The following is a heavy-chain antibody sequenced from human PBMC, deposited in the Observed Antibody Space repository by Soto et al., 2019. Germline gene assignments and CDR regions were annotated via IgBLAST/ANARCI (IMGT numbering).Heavy chain of an antibody. V-gene: IGHV3-48*02. D-gene: IGHD6-19*01. CDR3: ARDPTRIAVAGKERYYYYGMDV. CDR1: GFTFSSYS. J-gene: IGHJ6*02. Sequence: PGGSLRLSCAASGFTFSSYSMNWVRQAPGKGLEWVSYISSSSSTIYYADSVKGRFTISRDNAKNSLYLQMNSLRDEDTAVYYCARDPTRIAVAGKERYYYYGMDVWGQGTTVTVSS. CDR2: ISSSSSTI.